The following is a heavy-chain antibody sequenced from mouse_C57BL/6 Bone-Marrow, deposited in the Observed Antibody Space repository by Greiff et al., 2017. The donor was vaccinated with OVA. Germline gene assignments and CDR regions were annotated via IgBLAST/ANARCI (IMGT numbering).Heavy chain of an antibody. J-gene: IGHJ2*01. V-gene: IGHV5-17*01. Sequence: DVKLVESGGGLVKPGGSLKLSCAASGFTFSDYGMHWVRQAPEKGLEWVAYISSGSSTIYYADTVKGRFTISRDNAKNTLFLQMTSLRSEDTAMYYCARSPVYYFDYWGQGTTLTVSS. CDR2: ISSGSSTI. CDR1: GFTFSDYG. CDR3: ARSPVYYFDY.